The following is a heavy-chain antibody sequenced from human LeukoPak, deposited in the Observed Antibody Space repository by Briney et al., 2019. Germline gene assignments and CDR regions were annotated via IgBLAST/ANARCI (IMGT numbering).Heavy chain of an antibody. CDR1: GFTFSSYA. J-gene: IGHJ4*02. CDR2: ISGSGDTT. V-gene: IGHV3-23*01. D-gene: IGHD5-12*01. Sequence: GGSLRLSCAASGFTFSSYAMSWVRQAPGKGLEWVSVISGSGDTTNYADSVKGRFTISRDNSKKTLYLQMNSLRTEDTAVYYCARSAAAGRIVATFGYWGQGTLVTVSS. CDR3: ARSAAAGRIVATFGY.